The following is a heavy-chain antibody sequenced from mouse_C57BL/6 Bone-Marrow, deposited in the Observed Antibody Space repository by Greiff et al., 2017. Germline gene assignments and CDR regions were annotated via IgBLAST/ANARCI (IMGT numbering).Heavy chain of an antibody. D-gene: IGHD1-1*01. J-gene: IGHJ1*03. Sequence: QVQLQQSGAELVKPGASVKLSCKASGYTFTEYTIHWVKQRSGQGLEWIGWFYPGSGSIKYNEKFKDKAPLTADKSSSTVYMELSRLTSEDSAVYFCARHEKGIYYYGRGYFDVWGTGTTVTVSS. CDR3: ARHEKGIYYYGRGYFDV. CDR2: FYPGSGSI. CDR1: GYTFTEYT. V-gene: IGHV1-62-2*01.